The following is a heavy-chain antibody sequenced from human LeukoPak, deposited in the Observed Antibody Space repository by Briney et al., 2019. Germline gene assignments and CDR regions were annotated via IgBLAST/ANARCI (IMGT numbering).Heavy chain of an antibody. J-gene: IGHJ4*02. CDR3: ARDNNWNYPDY. D-gene: IGHD1-7*01. CDR2: ISGDGSST. CDR1: GFDFSSYS. V-gene: IGHV3-74*01. Sequence: GGSLRLSCATSGFDFSSYSMNWVRQAPGKGLVWVSRISGDGSSTRYADSVKGRFTISRDNAKNTLFLQMNSLRAEDTAVYYCARDNNWNYPDYWGQGTLVTVSS.